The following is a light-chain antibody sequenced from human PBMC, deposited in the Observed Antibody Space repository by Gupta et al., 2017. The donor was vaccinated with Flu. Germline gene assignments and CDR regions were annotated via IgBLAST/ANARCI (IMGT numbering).Light chain of an antibody. CDR2: GNS. J-gene: IGLJ2*01. Sequence: SVLTQPRSVSSAPGPRVTISCTGSSSNIGAGYDVHWYQQLPGTAPKLLIYGNSNRPSGVPDRFSGSKSGTSASLAITGLQAEDEADYYCQSYDSSLSVVFGGGTKLTVL. CDR3: QSYDSSLSVV. CDR1: SSNIGAGYD. V-gene: IGLV1-40*01.